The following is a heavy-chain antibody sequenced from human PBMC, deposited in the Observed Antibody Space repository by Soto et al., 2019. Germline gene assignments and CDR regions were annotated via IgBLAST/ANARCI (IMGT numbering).Heavy chain of an antibody. CDR3: ARGAPRGSGLYGDYYGMDV. D-gene: IGHD6-19*01. Sequence: QVQLVESGGGVVQPGRSLRLSCAASGFTFSSYGMHWVRQAPGKGLEWVAVIWYDGSNKYYADSVKGRFTISRDNSKNTLYLQMNSLRAEDTAVYYWARGAPRGSGLYGDYYGMDVWGQGTTVTVSS. J-gene: IGHJ6*02. CDR1: GFTFSSYG. V-gene: IGHV3-33*01. CDR2: IWYDGSNK.